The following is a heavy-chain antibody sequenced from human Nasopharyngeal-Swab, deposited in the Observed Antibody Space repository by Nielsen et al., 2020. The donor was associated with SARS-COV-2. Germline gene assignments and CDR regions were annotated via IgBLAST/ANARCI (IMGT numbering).Heavy chain of an antibody. V-gene: IGHV1-18*01. CDR2: ISAYNGNT. J-gene: IGHJ5*02. D-gene: IGHD6-6*01. CDR3: AREEYSSSLDT. Sequence: WLRQAPGQGLEWMGWISAYNGNTNYAQKLQGRVTMTTDTSTSTAYMELRSLRSDDTAVYYCAREEYSSSLDTWGQGTLVTVSS.